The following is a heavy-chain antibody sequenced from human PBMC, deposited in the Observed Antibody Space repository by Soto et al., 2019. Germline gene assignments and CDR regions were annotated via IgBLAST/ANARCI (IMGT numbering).Heavy chain of an antibody. Sequence: QVQLVQSGAEVKKPGSSVKVSCKASGGTFSSYTISWVRQAPGQGLEWMGRIIPILGIAHYAQKLQGRVTITADKXXTXAXXELSSLRSEDTAVYYCARVTRNSPGIAAAVTGFDYWGQGTLVTVSS. J-gene: IGHJ4*02. CDR1: GGTFSSYT. CDR3: ARVTRNSPGIAAAVTGFDY. D-gene: IGHD6-13*01. V-gene: IGHV1-69*02. CDR2: IIPILGIA.